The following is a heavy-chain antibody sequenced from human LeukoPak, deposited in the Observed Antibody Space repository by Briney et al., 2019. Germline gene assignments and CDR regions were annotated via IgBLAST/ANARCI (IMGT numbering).Heavy chain of an antibody. D-gene: IGHD4-11*01. CDR1: GGSISSYY. J-gene: IGHJ6*03. Sequence: SETLSLTCTVSGGSISSYYWSWIRQPPGKGLEWIGYIYYSGSTNYNPSLKSRVTISVDTSKNQFSLKPSSVTAADTAVYYCARASDSNYAYYYYYYYMDVWGKGTTVTVSS. V-gene: IGHV4-59*01. CDR3: ARASDSNYAYYYYYYYMDV. CDR2: IYYSGST.